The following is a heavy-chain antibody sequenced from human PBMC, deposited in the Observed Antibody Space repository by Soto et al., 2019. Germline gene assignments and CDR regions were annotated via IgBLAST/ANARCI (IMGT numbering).Heavy chain of an antibody. CDR2: IWYDGSNK. Sequence: QVQLVESGGGVVQPGRSLRLSCAASGFTFSSYGMHWVRQAPGKGLEWVAVIWYDGSNKYYADSVKGRFTISRDNSKNTRYLQMNSLRAEDTAVYYCAKGTPDGMDVWGHVTTVTVCS. D-gene: IGHD1-7*01. CDR1: GFTFSSYG. J-gene: IGHJ6*02. CDR3: AKGTPDGMDV. V-gene: IGHV3-33*06.